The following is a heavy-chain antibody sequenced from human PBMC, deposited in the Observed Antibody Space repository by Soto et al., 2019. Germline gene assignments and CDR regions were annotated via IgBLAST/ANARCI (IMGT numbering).Heavy chain of an antibody. Sequence: PSKTLYITCDVIGGSFNGFLWSWIRKPTGKGLEWIAEINHSGNTNYNPSLKSRVTMSVDTSKNQFSLRLTSVTAADTAVYYCARRGDYYDSSGDANDIWGQGTMVTGSS. CDR1: GGSFNGFL. CDR2: INHSGNT. V-gene: IGHV4-34*01. CDR3: ARRGDYYDSSGDANDI. J-gene: IGHJ3*02. D-gene: IGHD3-22*01.